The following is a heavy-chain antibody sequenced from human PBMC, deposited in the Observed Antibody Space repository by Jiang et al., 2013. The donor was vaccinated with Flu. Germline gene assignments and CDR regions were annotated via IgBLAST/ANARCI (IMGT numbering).Heavy chain of an antibody. CDR3: ARRDGDSGNY. D-gene: IGHD4-17*01. CDR1: GGSISSSSYY. Sequence: LLKPSETLSLTCTVSGGSISSSSYYWGWIRQPPGKGLEWIGSIYYSGSTFYNPSLKSRVTISVDTSKNQFSLKLSSVTAADTAVYYCARRDGDSGNYWGQGTLVTVSS. CDR2: IYYSGST. V-gene: IGHV4-39*07. J-gene: IGHJ4*02.